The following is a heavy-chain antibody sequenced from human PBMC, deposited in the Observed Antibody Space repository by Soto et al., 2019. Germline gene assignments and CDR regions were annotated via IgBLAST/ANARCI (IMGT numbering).Heavy chain of an antibody. Sequence: SETLSLTCTVSGGSISSYCWSWIRQPAGKGLEWIGRIYTSGSTNYNPSLKSRVTMSVDTSKNQFSLKLSSVTAADTAVYYCARVSSSSRPLYDDWGQGTLVTVSS. CDR2: IYTSGST. CDR1: GGSISSYC. V-gene: IGHV4-4*07. J-gene: IGHJ4*02. D-gene: IGHD6-13*01. CDR3: ARVSSSSRPLYDD.